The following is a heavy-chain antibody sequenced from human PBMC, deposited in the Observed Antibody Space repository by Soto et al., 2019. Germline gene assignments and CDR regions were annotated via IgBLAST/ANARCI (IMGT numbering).Heavy chain of an antibody. CDR2: ISAYNGNT. V-gene: IGHV1-18*01. Sequence: ASVKVSCKASGYTFTSYGISWVRQAPGQGLEWMGWISAYNGNTNYAQKLQGRVTVTTDTSTSTAYMELRSLRSDDTAVYYCARVRDFWSGHPFDYWGQGTLVTVSS. CDR1: GYTFTSYG. CDR3: ARVRDFWSGHPFDY. J-gene: IGHJ4*02. D-gene: IGHD3-3*01.